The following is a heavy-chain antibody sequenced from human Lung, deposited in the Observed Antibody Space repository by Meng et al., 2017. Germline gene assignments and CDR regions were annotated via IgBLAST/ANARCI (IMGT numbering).Heavy chain of an antibody. Sequence: EVQLLEPGGVLVQPGGSPRLSCVASGFNFSSYAMTWVRQAPGKGMEWVSSISGSGGSTYYADSVRGRFTISRDNSKNTVYLQMNSLRAEDTAIYYCVRRIEYSSSSGYWGQGTLVTVSS. CDR3: VRRIEYSSSSGY. CDR2: ISGSGGST. J-gene: IGHJ4*02. CDR1: GFNFSSYA. D-gene: IGHD6-6*01. V-gene: IGHV3-23*01.